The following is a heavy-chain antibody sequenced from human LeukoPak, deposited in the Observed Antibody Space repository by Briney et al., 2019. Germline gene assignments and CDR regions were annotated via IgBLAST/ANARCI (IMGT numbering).Heavy chain of an antibody. D-gene: IGHD5-12*01. CDR2: ITNSGRST. V-gene: IGHV3-11*04. J-gene: IGHJ4*02. CDR3: AREASGYYHVFDS. CDR1: GFSLSTYF. Sequence: PGGSLRLSCEVSGFSLSTYFISWIRQAPGKGLEWVSYITNSGRSTKYADAVKGRFTISRDNTKQSVYLEMTDLRAEDTAVYYCAREASGYYHVFDSWGQGTLVTVSS.